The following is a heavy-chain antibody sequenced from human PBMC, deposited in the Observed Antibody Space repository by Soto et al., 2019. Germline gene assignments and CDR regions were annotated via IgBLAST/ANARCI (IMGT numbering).Heavy chain of an antibody. CDR1: GFTFSSYA. D-gene: IGHD6-19*01. Sequence: QVQLVESGGGVVQPGRSLRLSCAASGFTFSSYAMHWVRQAPGKGLEWVAVISYDGSNKYYADSVKGRFTISRDNSKNTLYLQMNSLRAEDTAVYYCARERRYSSGSYGMDVWGQGTTVTVSS. J-gene: IGHJ6*02. CDR2: ISYDGSNK. CDR3: ARERRYSSGSYGMDV. V-gene: IGHV3-30-3*01.